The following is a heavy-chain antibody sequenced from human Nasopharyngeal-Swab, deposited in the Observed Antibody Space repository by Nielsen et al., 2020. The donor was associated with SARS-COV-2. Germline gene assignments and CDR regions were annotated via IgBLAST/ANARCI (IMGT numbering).Heavy chain of an antibody. CDR1: GFTFDDYG. V-gene: IGHV3-20*01. Sequence: GESLKISCAASGFTFDDYGMSWVRQAPGKGPEWVSGINWNGGGTGYADSVKGRFTISRDNAKKSLYLQMNSLRAEDTALYHCARKGEYSSSGGAFDIWGQGTMVTVSS. CDR3: ARKGEYSSSGGAFDI. CDR2: INWNGGGT. J-gene: IGHJ3*02. D-gene: IGHD6-13*01.